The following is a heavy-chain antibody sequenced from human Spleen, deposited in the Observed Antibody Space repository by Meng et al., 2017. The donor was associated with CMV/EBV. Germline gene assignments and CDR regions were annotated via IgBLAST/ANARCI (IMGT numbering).Heavy chain of an antibody. Sequence: ASVKVSCKASGYTFTSYYMHWVRQAPGQGLEWMGIINPSGGSTSYAQKFQGRVTMTRDTSTSTVYMELSSLRSEDTAVYYCARDPSDCSSTSCYRGIYYYYGMDVWGQGTTVTVSS. D-gene: IGHD2-2*02. CDR1: GYTFTSYY. V-gene: IGHV1-46*01. J-gene: IGHJ6*02. CDR2: INPSGGST. CDR3: ARDPSDCSSTSCYRGIYYYYGMDV.